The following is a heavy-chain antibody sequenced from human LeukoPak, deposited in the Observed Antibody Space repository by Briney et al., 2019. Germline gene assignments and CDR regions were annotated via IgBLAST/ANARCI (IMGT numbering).Heavy chain of an antibody. CDR1: GFTFSSNA. V-gene: IGHV3-30-3*01. D-gene: IGHD1-1*01. CDR2: ISYDGGNT. J-gene: IGHJ4*02. Sequence: GRSLRLSCAAAGFTFSSNAIHWVRQAPGKGLEWVAEISYDGGNTYYADSVKGRFTISRDNCKNTLYLQMNSLRAEDTAVYYCAKEGTGIHFDYWGQGTLVTVSS. CDR3: AKEGTGIHFDY.